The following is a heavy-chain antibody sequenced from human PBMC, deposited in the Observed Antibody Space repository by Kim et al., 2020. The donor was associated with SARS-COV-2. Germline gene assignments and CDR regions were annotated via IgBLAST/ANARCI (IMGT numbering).Heavy chain of an antibody. J-gene: IGHJ3*02. V-gene: IGHV4-59*01. CDR3: ASRYYYDSSGYIQGPDAFDI. D-gene: IGHD3-22*01. Sequence: SETLSLTCTVSGGSISSYYWSWIRQPPGKGLEWIGYIYYSGSTNYNPSLKSRVTISVDTSKNQFSLKLSSVTAADTAVYYCASRYYYDSSGYIQGPDAFDIWGQGTMVTVSS. CDR1: GGSISSYY. CDR2: IYYSGST.